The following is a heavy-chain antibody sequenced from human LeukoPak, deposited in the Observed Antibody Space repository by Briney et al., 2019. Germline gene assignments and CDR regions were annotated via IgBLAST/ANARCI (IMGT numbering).Heavy chain of an antibody. CDR2: ITSGGDYT. J-gene: IGHJ4*02. CDR3: ARGHYDILTASYKWTPDY. Sequence: GGSLRLSCAASGFTFSTYHMNWVRQAPGKALEWVSSITSGGDYTYYADSVKGRFTTSRDNAKNSLSLQLSSLRAEDTAVYYCARGHYDILTASYKWTPDYWGQGTLVTVSS. D-gene: IGHD3-9*01. V-gene: IGHV3-21*06. CDR1: GFTFSTYH.